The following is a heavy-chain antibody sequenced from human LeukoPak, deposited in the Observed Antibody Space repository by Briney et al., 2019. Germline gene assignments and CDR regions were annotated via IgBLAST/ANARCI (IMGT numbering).Heavy chain of an antibody. CDR2: ISGSGEST. Sequence: PGGALRLSCAASGFTFSSYAMSWVRQAPGKGLEWVSGISGSGESTYYADSAKGRFTISRDNSKNKLYLQMDSLRAVDTAVYYSAKDRRPARPYSGLFDYWGQGALVTVSS. CDR3: AKDRRPARPYSGLFDY. CDR1: GFTFSSYA. D-gene: IGHD5-12*01. V-gene: IGHV3-23*01. J-gene: IGHJ4*02.